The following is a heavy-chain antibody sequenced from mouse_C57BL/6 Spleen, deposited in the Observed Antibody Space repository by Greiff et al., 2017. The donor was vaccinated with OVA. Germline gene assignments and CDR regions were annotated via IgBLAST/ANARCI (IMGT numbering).Heavy chain of an antibody. D-gene: IGHD1-3*01. CDR1: GYTFTSYW. Sequence: VQLQQPGAELVRPGSSVKLSCKASGYTFTSYWMDWVKQRPGQGLEWIGNIYPSDSETHYNQKFKDKDTLTVDKSSSTAYMQLSSLTSEDSAVYYCARGSGDWYFDVWGTGTTVTVSS. V-gene: IGHV1-61*01. J-gene: IGHJ1*03. CDR3: ARGSGDWYFDV. CDR2: IYPSDSET.